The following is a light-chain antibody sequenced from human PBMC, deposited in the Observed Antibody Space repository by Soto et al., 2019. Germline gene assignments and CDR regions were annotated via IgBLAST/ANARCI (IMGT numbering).Light chain of an antibody. V-gene: IGLV1-40*01. CDR1: SSNIGAGYD. CDR2: GNS. Sequence: QSVLTQPPSVSGAPGQRVTISCTGSSSNIGAGYDVHWYQQLPGTAPKVLIYGNSNRPSGVPDRFSGSKSGTSASLAITGLQAEDEADYDCQSYDSSLPGAGFGGGTQLTVL. CDR3: QSYDSSLPGAG. J-gene: IGLJ2*01.